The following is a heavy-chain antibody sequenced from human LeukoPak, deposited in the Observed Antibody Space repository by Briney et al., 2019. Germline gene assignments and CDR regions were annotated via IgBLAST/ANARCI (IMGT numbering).Heavy chain of an antibody. D-gene: IGHD6-13*01. V-gene: IGHV3-21*01. J-gene: IGHJ4*02. CDR2: ISSSSSYI. CDR3: ARADGIAAAGIRFDY. CDR1: GFTFSSYS. Sequence: GGSLRLSRAASGFTFSSYSMNWVRQAPGKGLEWVSSISSSSSYIYYADSVKGRFTISRDNAKNSLYLQMNSLRAEDTAVYYCARADGIAAAGIRFDYWGQGTLVTVSS.